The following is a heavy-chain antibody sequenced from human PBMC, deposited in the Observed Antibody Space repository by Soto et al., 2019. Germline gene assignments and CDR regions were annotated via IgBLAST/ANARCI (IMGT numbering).Heavy chain of an antibody. CDR2: ISHDGSKT. D-gene: IGHD3-22*01. CDR1: GFTFNSYG. J-gene: IGHJ4*02. V-gene: IGHV3-30*18. CDR3: AKDTYCYSSSGYYVFGS. Sequence: GGSLRLSCAASGFTFNSYGIHWVRQAPGKGLEWVAVISHDGSKTNYADSVKGRFTISRDNSKDTVYLQMNSLRAEDTAVYFCAKDTYCYSSSGYYVFGSWGQGTLVTGSS.